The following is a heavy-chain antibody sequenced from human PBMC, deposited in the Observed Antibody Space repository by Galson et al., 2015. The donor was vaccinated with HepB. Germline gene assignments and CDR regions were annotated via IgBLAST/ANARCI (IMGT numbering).Heavy chain of an antibody. CDR1: GYTFTSYY. J-gene: IGHJ4*02. Sequence: SVKVSCKASGYTFTSYYMHWVRQAPRQGLEWMGIINPSGGSTSYAQKFQGRVTMTRDTSTSTVYMELSSLRSEDTAVYYCARAREKTVTYFDYWGQGTLVTVSS. V-gene: IGHV1-46*01. CDR3: ARAREKTVTYFDY. CDR2: INPSGGST. D-gene: IGHD4-17*01.